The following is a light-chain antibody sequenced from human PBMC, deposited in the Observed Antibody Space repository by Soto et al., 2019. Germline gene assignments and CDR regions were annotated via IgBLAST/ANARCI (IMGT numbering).Light chain of an antibody. V-gene: IGKV3-20*01. J-gene: IGKJ4*01. Sequence: EIVLTQSPGTLSLSPGERATLSCRASQSVSSGSLAWYQQKPGQAPRPLIYGASTRATGIPDRFSGSGSGTDFTLTISRLEPEDFAVYYCHQYDRSPLTFGGGTKVEIK. CDR2: GAS. CDR3: HQYDRSPLT. CDR1: QSVSSGS.